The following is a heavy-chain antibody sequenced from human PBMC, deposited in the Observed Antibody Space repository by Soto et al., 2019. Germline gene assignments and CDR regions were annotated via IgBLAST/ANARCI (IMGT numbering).Heavy chain of an antibody. CDR1: GFTFRSYA. J-gene: IGHJ6*02. Sequence: PGGSLRLSCGASGFTFRSYAISWVRQAPGKGLEWVSAISGSGGSTYYADSVKGRFTISRDNSKNTLYLQMNSLRAEDTAVYYCAKDRGLRRITIFGVVPNYGMDVWGQGTTVTVSS. CDR3: AKDRGLRRITIFGVVPNYGMDV. V-gene: IGHV3-23*01. D-gene: IGHD3-3*01. CDR2: ISGSGGST.